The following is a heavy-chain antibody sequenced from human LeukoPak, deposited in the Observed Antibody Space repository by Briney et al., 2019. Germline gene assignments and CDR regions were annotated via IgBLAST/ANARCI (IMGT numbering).Heavy chain of an antibody. CDR3: AKVGWDYGDYGEYYYYYYMDV. J-gene: IGHJ6*03. D-gene: IGHD4-17*01. CDR2: ISGSGGNT. Sequence: GGSLRLSCAASGFTFSSYGMSWVRQAPGKGLEWVSAISGSGGNTYYADSVKGRFTISRDNSKNTLYLQMNSLRAEDTAVYYCAKVGWDYGDYGEYYYYYYMDVWGKGTTVTISS. CDR1: GFTFSSYG. V-gene: IGHV3-23*01.